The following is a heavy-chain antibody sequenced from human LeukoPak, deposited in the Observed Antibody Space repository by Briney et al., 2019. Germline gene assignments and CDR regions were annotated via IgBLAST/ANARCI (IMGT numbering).Heavy chain of an antibody. CDR1: GGSFSGYY. D-gene: IGHD5-18*01. CDR2: INHSGST. J-gene: IGHJ4*02. CDR3: ARRPRGYSYGWFDY. V-gene: IGHV4-34*01. Sequence: KPSETLSLTCAVYGGSFSGYYWSWIRQPPGKGLEWIGEINHSGSTNYNPSLKSRVTISVDTSKNQFSLKLSSVTAADTAVYYCARRPRGYSYGWFDYWGQGTLVTVSS.